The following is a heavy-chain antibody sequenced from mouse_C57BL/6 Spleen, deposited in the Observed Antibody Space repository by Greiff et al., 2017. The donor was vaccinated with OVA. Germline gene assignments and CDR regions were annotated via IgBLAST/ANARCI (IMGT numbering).Heavy chain of an antibody. D-gene: IGHD2-5*01. CDR1: GFTFSSYA. V-gene: IGHV5-9-1*02. Sequence: DVMLVESGEGLVKPGGSLKLSCAASGFTFSSYAMSWVRQTPEKRLEWVAYISSGGDYIYYADTVKGRFTISRDNARNTLYLQMSSLKSEDTAMYYCTRDRGSNYGDYAMDYWGQGTSVTVSS. CDR3: TRDRGSNYGDYAMDY. J-gene: IGHJ4*01. CDR2: ISSGGDYI.